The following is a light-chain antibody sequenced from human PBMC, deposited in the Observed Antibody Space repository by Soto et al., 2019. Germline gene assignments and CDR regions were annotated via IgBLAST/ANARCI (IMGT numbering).Light chain of an antibody. J-gene: IGKJ1*01. CDR3: QQYNSS. CDR2: KAS. CDR1: QSIGNW. Sequence: DIQMTPSPSSLSASVRDRVTITCRARQSIGNWLAWYQQRPGKAPKLLIYKASSLESGVPSRFSGSGSGTEFTLTITSLQPDDFATYYCQQYNSSFGQGTKV. V-gene: IGKV1-5*03.